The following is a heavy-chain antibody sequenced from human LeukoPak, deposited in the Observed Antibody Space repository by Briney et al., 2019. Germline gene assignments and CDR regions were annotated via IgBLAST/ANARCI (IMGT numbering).Heavy chain of an antibody. CDR1: GFTFHNFA. Sequence: PGGSLRLSCAASGFTFHNFAMHWVRQAPGKGLEWVAVISYDGSNKYYADSVKGRFTISRDNSKNTLYLQMNSLRAEDTAVYYCARSEDTAMVTNYWGQGTLVTVSS. CDR3: ARSEDTAMVTNY. V-gene: IGHV3-30-3*01. J-gene: IGHJ4*02. CDR2: ISYDGSNK. D-gene: IGHD5-18*01.